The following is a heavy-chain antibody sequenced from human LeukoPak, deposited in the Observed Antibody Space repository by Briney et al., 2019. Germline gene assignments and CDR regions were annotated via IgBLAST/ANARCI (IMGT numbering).Heavy chain of an antibody. CDR1: GASLYTSSSY. CDR2: VYYTGST. D-gene: IGHD2-2*02. J-gene: IGHJ4*02. Sequence: SETLSLTCTVSGASLYTSSSYWGWIRQPPGKGLEWIASVYYTGSTYYSPSLKSRATISVDTSKNQFSLELNSVTAADTAVYYCTTSRTNDCSSPSCYTDYWGQGTLVTVSS. CDR3: TTSRTNDCSSPSCYTDY. V-gene: IGHV4-39*01.